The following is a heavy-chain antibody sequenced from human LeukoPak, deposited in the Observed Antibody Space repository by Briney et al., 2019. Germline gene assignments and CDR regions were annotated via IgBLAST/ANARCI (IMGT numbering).Heavy chain of an antibody. Sequence: PSETLSLTCTVSGGSISSSSYYWGWIRQPPGKGLEWIGSIYYSGSTYYNPSLKSRVTISVDTSKNQFSLKLSSVTAADTAVYYCARGRRSAAGAGETPIQHWGQGTLVTVSS. CDR1: GGSISSSSYY. V-gene: IGHV4-39*07. CDR3: ARGRRSAAGAGETPIQH. CDR2: IYYSGST. D-gene: IGHD6-13*01. J-gene: IGHJ1*01.